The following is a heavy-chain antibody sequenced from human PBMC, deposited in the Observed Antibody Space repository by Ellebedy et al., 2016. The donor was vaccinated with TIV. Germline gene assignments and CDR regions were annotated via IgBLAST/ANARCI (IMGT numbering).Heavy chain of an antibody. CDR1: GGSISSYY. Sequence: SETLSLXXTVSGGSISSYYWSWIRQPAGKGLEWIGRIYTSGSTNYNPSLKSRVTISVDTSKNQFSLKLSSVTAAHTAVYYCARQSGVIGYSFTDYYYYMDVWGKGTTVTVSS. D-gene: IGHD3-10*01. CDR3: ARQSGVIGYSFTDYYYYMDV. CDR2: IYTSGST. J-gene: IGHJ6*03. V-gene: IGHV4-4*07.